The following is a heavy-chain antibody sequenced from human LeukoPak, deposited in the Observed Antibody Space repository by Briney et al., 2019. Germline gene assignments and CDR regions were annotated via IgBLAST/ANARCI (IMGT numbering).Heavy chain of an antibody. V-gene: IGHV3-9*01. CDR1: GFTFDDYA. CDR2: ISWNSGSI. J-gene: IGHJ6*03. D-gene: IGHD7-27*01. Sequence: GGSLRLSCAASGFTFDDYAMHWVRQAPGKGLEWVSGISWNSGSIGYADSVKGRFTISRDNAKNSLYLQMNSLRAEDTAVYYCARFLGKYYYYYMDVWGKGTTVTVSS. CDR3: ARFLGKYYYYYMDV.